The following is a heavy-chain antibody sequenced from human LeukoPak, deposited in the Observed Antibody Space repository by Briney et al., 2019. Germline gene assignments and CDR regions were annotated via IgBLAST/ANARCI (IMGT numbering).Heavy chain of an antibody. CDR3: AGARERAFMPYYFDY. D-gene: IGHD1-1*01. CDR2: VYYSGKI. Sequence: PSETLSLTCTVSGDSIRGYYWSWLRQPPGKGLEWIGNVYYSGKINYNPSLESRVTLSVDTSKNQFSLKLTSVTAADTAVYFCAGARERAFMPYYFDYWGQGTLATVSS. CDR1: GDSIRGYY. J-gene: IGHJ4*02. V-gene: IGHV4-59*01.